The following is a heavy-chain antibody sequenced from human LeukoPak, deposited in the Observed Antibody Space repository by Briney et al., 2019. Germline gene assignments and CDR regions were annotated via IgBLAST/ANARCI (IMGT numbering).Heavy chain of an antibody. CDR2: ISGSGGST. D-gene: IGHD3-3*01. Sequence: QAGGSLRLSCAASGFTFSSYAMSWVRQAPGKGLEWVSAISGSGGSTYYADSVKGRFTISRDNSKNTLYLQMNSLRAEDTAVYYCAKSPFLEWLLPFDYWGQGTLVTVSS. CDR1: GFTFSSYA. CDR3: AKSPFLEWLLPFDY. V-gene: IGHV3-23*01. J-gene: IGHJ4*02.